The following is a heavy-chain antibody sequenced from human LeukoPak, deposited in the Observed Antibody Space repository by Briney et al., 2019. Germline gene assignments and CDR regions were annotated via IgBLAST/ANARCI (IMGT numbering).Heavy chain of an antibody. CDR1: GFTFSNYV. Sequence: PGGSPRLPFAASGFTFSNYVISWVRPVPGEGLEWGSTINGSGGNTFYADSVKGRFTIPRDNSKDTLYLQMDSLRADDTAIYYCAKERPSRWLRLTCYFDYWGQGTLVTVSS. D-gene: IGHD5-12*01. J-gene: IGHJ4*02. CDR3: AKERPSRWLRLTCYFDY. CDR2: INGSGGNT. V-gene: IGHV3-23*01.